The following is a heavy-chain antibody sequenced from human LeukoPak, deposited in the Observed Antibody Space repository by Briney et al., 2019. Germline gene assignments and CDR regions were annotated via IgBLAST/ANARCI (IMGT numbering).Heavy chain of an antibody. D-gene: IGHD6-19*01. V-gene: IGHV4-38-2*01. CDR1: GYSISSGYY. Sequence: SETLSLTCAVSGYSISSGYYWGWIRQPPGKGLEWIGSIYHSGSTYYNPSLKSRVTISVDTSKNQFSLKLSSVTAADTAVYYCARVAIESSGWYSYRFDPWGQGTLVTVSS. CDR2: IYHSGST. CDR3: ARVAIESSGWYSYRFDP. J-gene: IGHJ5*02.